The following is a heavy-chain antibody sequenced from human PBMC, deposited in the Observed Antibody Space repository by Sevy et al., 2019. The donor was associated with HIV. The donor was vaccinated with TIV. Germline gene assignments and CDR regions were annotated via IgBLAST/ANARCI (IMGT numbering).Heavy chain of an antibody. CDR2: ISGRDSST. J-gene: IGHJ3*01. CDR1: GFSFSGYV. D-gene: IGHD1-26*01. V-gene: IGHV3-23*01. Sequence: GGSLRLSCAASGFSFSGYVMNWVRQAPGKGLEWVSSISGRDSSTHYADSVRGRFIISRDNSENTLYLQMNGLRAEDTAVYYCAKVTLWELLAAHDAFDVWGQGTMVTVSS. CDR3: AKVTLWELLAAHDAFDV.